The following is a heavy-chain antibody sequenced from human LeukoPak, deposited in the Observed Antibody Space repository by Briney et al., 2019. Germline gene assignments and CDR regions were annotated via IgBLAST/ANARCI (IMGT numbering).Heavy chain of an antibody. Sequence: GGSLRLSCAASGFTFSSYAMHWVRQAPGKGLEYVSAIGSTGGSTYYANSVKGRFAISRDNSKNTLFLQMGSLRAEDMAVYYCARVFYDSSAYYYDYWGQGTLVTVSS. CDR1: GFTFSSYA. V-gene: IGHV3-64*01. CDR2: IGSTGGST. J-gene: IGHJ4*02. D-gene: IGHD3-22*01. CDR3: ARVFYDSSAYYYDY.